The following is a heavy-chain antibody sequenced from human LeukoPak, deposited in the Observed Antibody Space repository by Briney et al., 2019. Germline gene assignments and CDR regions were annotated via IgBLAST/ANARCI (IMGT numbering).Heavy chain of an antibody. CDR1: GGSISSGGYS. CDR3: ARAYYGGNSGGWFDP. CDR2: IYHSGST. V-gene: IGHV4-30-2*01. Sequence: SETLSLTCAVSGGSISSGGYSWSWIRQPPEKGLEWIGYIYHSGSTYYNPSLKSRVTISVDRSKNQFSLKLSSVTAADTAVYYCARAYYGGNSGGWFDPWGQGTLVTVSS. J-gene: IGHJ5*02. D-gene: IGHD4-23*01.